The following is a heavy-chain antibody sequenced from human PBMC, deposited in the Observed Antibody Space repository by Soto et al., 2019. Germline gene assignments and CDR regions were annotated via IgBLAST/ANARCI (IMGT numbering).Heavy chain of an antibody. CDR3: ARGLGRITIFGVVITPTSRYYYYYMDV. CDR2: MNPNSGNT. CDR1: GYTFTSYD. D-gene: IGHD3-3*01. V-gene: IGHV1-8*01. Sequence: ASVKVSCKASGYTFTSYDINWVRQATGQGLEWMGWMNPNSGNTGYAQKFQGRVTMTRNTSISTAYMELSSLRSEDTAVYYCARGLGRITIFGVVITPTSRYYYYYMDVWGKGTTVTVSS. J-gene: IGHJ6*03.